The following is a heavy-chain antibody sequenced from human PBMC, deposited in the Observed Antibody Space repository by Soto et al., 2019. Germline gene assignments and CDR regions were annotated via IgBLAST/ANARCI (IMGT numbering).Heavy chain of an antibody. D-gene: IGHD4-17*01. V-gene: IGHV3-30-3*01. Sequence: QVQLVESGGGVVQPGRSLRLSCAASGFTFSSYAMQWVRQAPGKGLEWVAVISYDGSNKYYADSVKGRFTISRDNSKNTLYLQMNSLRAEDTAVYYCARAVGDWYFDLWGRGTLVTVSS. CDR3: ARAVGDWYFDL. CDR2: ISYDGSNK. J-gene: IGHJ2*01. CDR1: GFTFSSYA.